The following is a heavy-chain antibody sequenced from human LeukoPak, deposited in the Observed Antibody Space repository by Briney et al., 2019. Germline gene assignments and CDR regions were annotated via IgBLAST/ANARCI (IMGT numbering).Heavy chain of an antibody. Sequence: PGGSLRLSCAASGFTFSSYSMNWVRQAPGKGLEWVSSISSSSSYMYYADSVKGRFTISRDNAKNSLYLQMNSLRAEDTAVYYCARDSGLPGYWGQGTLVTVSS. J-gene: IGHJ4*02. CDR2: ISSSSSYM. CDR1: GFTFSSYS. V-gene: IGHV3-21*01. CDR3: ARDSGLPGY. D-gene: IGHD3-10*01.